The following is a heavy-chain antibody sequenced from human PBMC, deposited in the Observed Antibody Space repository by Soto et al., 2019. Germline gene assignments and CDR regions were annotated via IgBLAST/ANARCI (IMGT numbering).Heavy chain of an antibody. J-gene: IGHJ3*02. D-gene: IGHD2-15*01. CDR2: VSHGGVNK. CDR3: VRETQIVMVVVPTPGRPGAFDM. V-gene: IGHV3-30-3*01. CDR1: GFSFRNYN. Sequence: QMQLVESGGGVVQPGRSLRLSCAASGFSFRNYNMHWVRQAPGKGLEWVAVVSHGGVNKHYAESVKGRLSISRDSSRDTRDLQMNTLSPEDTAVYSWVRETQIVMVVVPTPGRPGAFDMWGQGTMVTVSS.